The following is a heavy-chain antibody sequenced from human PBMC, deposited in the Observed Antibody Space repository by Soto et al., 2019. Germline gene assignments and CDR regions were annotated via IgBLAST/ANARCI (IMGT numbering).Heavy chain of an antibody. CDR3: TTDLGYYDSSGYSPGAFDI. CDR2: IKSKTDGGTT. V-gene: IGHV3-15*01. J-gene: IGHJ3*02. CDR1: GGSISSNAW. Sequence: ETLSLTCTVSGGSISSNAWMSWVRQAPGKGLEWVGRIKSKTDGGTTDYAAPVKGRFTISRDDSKNTLYLQMNSLKTEDTAVYYCTTDLGYYDSSGYSPGAFDIWGQGTMVTVSS. D-gene: IGHD3-22*01.